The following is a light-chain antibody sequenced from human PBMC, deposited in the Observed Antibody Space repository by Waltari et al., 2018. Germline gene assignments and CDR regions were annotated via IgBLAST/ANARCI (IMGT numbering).Light chain of an antibody. V-gene: IGKV1-NL1*01. Sequence: DLQMTQSPSSLSSSVADRVTITCLASQGISTSLAWYQQKPGKAPKLLIYAASRLESGVPSRFSGSGSGTDYTLTISGLQSEDFAIYYCQQYYNTPPVTFGQGTKLEIK. J-gene: IGKJ2*01. CDR1: QGISTS. CDR3: QQYYNTPPVT. CDR2: AAS.